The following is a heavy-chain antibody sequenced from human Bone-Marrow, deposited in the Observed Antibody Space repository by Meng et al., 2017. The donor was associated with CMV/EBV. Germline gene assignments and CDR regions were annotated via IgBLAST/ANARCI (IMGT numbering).Heavy chain of an antibody. V-gene: IGHV3-23*01. CDR3: AKDKRLTTVVNFDY. CDR1: GFTFSSYA. J-gene: IGHJ4*02. CDR2: ISGSGGST. Sequence: LSLTCAASGFTFSSYAMSWVRQAPGKGLEWVSAISGSGGSTYYADSVKGRFTISRDNSKNTLYLQMNSLRAEDTAVYYCAKDKRLTTVVNFDYWGQGTLVTVSS. D-gene: IGHD4-23*01.